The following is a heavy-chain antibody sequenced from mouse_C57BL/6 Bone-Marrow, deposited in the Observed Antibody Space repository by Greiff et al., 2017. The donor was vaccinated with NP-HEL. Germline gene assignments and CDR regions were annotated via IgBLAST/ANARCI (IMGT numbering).Heavy chain of an antibody. V-gene: IGHV1-26*01. D-gene: IGHD3-3*01. CDR3: ARRAGTSHYFDY. CDR1: GYTFTDYY. CDR2: INPNNGGT. J-gene: IGHJ2*01. Sequence: EVQLQQSGPELVKPGASVKISCKASGYTFTDYYMNWVKQSHGKSLEWIGDINPNNGGTSYNQKFKGKATLTVDKYSSTAYMELRSLTSEDSAVYYCARRAGTSHYFDYWGQGTTLTVSS.